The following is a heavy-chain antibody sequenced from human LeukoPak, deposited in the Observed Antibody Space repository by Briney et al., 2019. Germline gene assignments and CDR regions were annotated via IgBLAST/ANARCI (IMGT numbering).Heavy chain of an antibody. CDR3: AKNEYTSVWSLFYFDC. Sequence: GGSLRLSYAASVFTFRSYAMIGVRQPPGRGREEVSDLRDGGGRTYCADSAKGRFTISRDNSKNTVYLQMNSVRAEDKAVYYCAKNEYTSVWSLFYFDCWGQGIIVTVSS. CDR2: LRDGGGRT. J-gene: IGHJ4*02. CDR1: VFTFRSYA. D-gene: IGHD6-19*01. V-gene: IGHV3-23*01.